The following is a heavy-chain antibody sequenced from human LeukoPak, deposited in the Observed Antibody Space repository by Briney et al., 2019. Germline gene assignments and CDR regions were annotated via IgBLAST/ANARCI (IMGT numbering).Heavy chain of an antibody. J-gene: IGHJ4*02. V-gene: IGHV3-74*01. CDR2: INPDGSTT. CDR3: VRGQLWFGELPASFDY. Sequence: GGSLRLSCAASGFTFSNYWMHWVRQDPGKGLVWVSFINPDGSTTNYADSVKGRFTISRDNAKNSLNLQMNSLRAEDTAVYYCVRGQLWFGELPASFDYWGQGSLVTVSS. D-gene: IGHD3-10*01. CDR1: GFTFSNYW.